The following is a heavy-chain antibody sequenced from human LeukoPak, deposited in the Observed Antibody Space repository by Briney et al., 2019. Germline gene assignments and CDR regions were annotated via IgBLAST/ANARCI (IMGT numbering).Heavy chain of an antibody. CDR3: AAETQTFWSGYSSNWFDP. D-gene: IGHD3-3*01. Sequence: ASVTVSCMASGFTFTSSAMQWVRQARGQRLAWIGWIVVGSGNTNYAQKFQERVTITRHMSTSTAYMELSSLRSEDTAVYYCAAETQTFWSGYSSNWFDPWGQGTLVTVSS. V-gene: IGHV1-58*02. CDR2: IVVGSGNT. J-gene: IGHJ5*02. CDR1: GFTFTSSA.